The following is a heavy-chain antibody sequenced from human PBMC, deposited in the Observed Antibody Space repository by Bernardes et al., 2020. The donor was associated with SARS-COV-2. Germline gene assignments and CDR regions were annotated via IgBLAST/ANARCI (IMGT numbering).Heavy chain of an antibody. V-gene: IGHV4-61*02. Sequence: SETLSLTCTVSGGSISSGSYYWNWIRQPAGKGLEWIGRIYISGYTNYNPSLKSRVAISLDTSKNQISLKLSSVTAADTSVYYCARAGMRGVLSDYGMDVWGQGTTVTVSS. J-gene: IGHJ6*02. CDR1: GGSISSGSYY. CDR2: IYISGYT. D-gene: IGHD3-10*01. CDR3: ARAGMRGVLSDYGMDV.